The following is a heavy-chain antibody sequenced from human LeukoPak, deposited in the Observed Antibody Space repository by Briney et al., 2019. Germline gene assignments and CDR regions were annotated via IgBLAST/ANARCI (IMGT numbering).Heavy chain of an antibody. Sequence: GGSLRLSCAASGFTFSNNAMTWVRQAPGRGLEWVSAIGIRSLTPTYAQSVKGRFTISRDDSKNTLYLQMNSLRAEDTAIYYCAKDFRCDWWGQGTLVTVSS. D-gene: IGHD2-21*01. CDR1: GFTFSNNA. CDR3: AKDFRCDW. J-gene: IGHJ4*02. CDR2: IGIRSLTP. V-gene: IGHV3-23*01.